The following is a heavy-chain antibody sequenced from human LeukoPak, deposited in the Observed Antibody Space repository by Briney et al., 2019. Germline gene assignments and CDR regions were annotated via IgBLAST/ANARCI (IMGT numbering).Heavy chain of an antibody. V-gene: IGHV4-34*01. D-gene: IGHD2-15*01. CDR1: GGSFSGYY. Sequence: SETLSLTCAVYGGSFSGYYWSWIRQSPGKGLEWIGEINHSEATDYNPSFKSRVAISVDTSKNQFSLKLSSVTAADTAVYYCAREAQYCSGGSCYGGYFQHWGQGTLVTVSS. CDR3: AREAQYCSGGSCYGGYFQH. J-gene: IGHJ1*01. CDR2: INHSEAT.